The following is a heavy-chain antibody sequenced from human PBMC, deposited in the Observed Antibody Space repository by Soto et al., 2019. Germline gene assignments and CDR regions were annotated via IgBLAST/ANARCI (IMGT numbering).Heavy chain of an antibody. CDR1: GGSFSGYY. D-gene: IGHD3-10*01. J-gene: IGHJ6*02. V-gene: IGHV4-34*01. CDR2: INHSGST. Sequence: QVQLQQWGAGLLKPSETLSLTCAVYGGSFSGYYWSWIRQPPGKGLEWIGEINHSGSTNYNPSLKGRGTISVDASKNQFSLQLSSVTAADTAVYYCTYLWFGKLWGYYGMDVWGQGTTVTVSS. CDR3: TYLWFGKLWGYYGMDV.